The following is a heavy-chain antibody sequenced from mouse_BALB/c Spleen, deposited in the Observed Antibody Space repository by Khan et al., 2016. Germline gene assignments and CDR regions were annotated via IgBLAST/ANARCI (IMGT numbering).Heavy chain of an antibody. CDR2: INPDSSTI. CDR3: AKLHYYGPFAY. Sequence: EVKLLESGGGLVQPGGSLKLSCAASGFDFSRYWMSWVRQAPGKGLDWIGEINPDSSTINYTPSLKDKFILSRDNAKNTLYLQMSKVRSEDTALYCCAKLHYYGPFAYWGQGTLVTVSA. J-gene: IGHJ3*01. V-gene: IGHV4-1*02. CDR1: GFDFSRYW. D-gene: IGHD1-2*01.